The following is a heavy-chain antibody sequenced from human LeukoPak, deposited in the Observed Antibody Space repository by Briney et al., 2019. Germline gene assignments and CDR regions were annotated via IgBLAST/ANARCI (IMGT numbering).Heavy chain of an antibody. CDR2: IYYSGST. D-gene: IGHD6-13*01. J-gene: IGHJ6*03. CDR1: GGSISSYY. Sequence: SETLSLTCTVSGGSISSYYWSWIRQPSGKGLEWIGYIYYSGSTNYNPSLKSRVTISVDTSKNQFSLKLSSVTAADTAVYYCARVKAAAGTSWYYMDVWGKGTTVTVSS. CDR3: ARVKAAAGTSWYYMDV. V-gene: IGHV4-59*01.